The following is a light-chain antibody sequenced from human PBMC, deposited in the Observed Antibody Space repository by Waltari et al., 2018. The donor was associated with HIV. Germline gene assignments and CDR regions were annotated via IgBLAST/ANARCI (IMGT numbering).Light chain of an antibody. Sequence: QSALTQPRSVSGSPGQSVTISCTGTSSDVGGYNYVSWYQQHPGKAPKLIIYDFSKRPSGVPDRFSGSKSGNTASLTISGLQAEDEADYYCCSYAGSYRGVFGGGTKLTVL. CDR2: DFS. J-gene: IGLJ2*01. CDR3: CSYAGSYRGV. V-gene: IGLV2-11*01. CDR1: SSDVGGYNY.